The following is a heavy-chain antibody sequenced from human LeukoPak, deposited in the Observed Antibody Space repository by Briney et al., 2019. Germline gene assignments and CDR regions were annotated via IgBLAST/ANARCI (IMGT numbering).Heavy chain of an antibody. D-gene: IGHD2-15*01. J-gene: IGHJ3*02. CDR3: ARGGGLYCSGGSCDAFDI. V-gene: IGHV1-8*01. CDR2: MNPNSGNT. CDR1: RYTFTSYD. Sequence: ASVKVSCKASRYTFTSYDINWVRQATGQGLEWMGWMNPNSGNTGHAQKFQGRVTMTRNTSISTAYMELSSLRSEDTAVYYCARGGGLYCSGGSCDAFDIWGQGTMVTVSS.